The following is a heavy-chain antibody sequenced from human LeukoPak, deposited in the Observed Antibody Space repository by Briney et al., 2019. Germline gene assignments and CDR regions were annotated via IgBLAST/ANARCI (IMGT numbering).Heavy chain of an antibody. D-gene: IGHD2-2*01. J-gene: IGHJ4*02. CDR2: IGTAGDT. V-gene: IGHV3-13*01. Sequence: SGGSLRLSCAASGFTFSSYDMHWVRQATGKGLEWVSAIGTAGDTYYPGSVKGRFTISRENAKNSLYLQMNSLRAGDTAVYYCARGRKYCSSTSCYGGYVDYWGQGTLVTVSS. CDR1: GFTFSSYD. CDR3: ARGRKYCSSTSCYGGYVDY.